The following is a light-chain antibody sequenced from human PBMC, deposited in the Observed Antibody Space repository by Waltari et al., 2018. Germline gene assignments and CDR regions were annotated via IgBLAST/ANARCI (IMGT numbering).Light chain of an antibody. CDR1: ISNIGSKT. J-gene: IGLJ3*02. CDR2: SNN. CDR3: AAWDDSLNGV. V-gene: IGLV1-44*01. Sequence: QSVLTQPPSASGTPGQRVTISCSGSISNIGSKTVTWYQQLPGTAPKLPRYSNNQPPSGVPDRFPGAKSGTSASLAISGLQSEDEADYYCAAWDDSLNGVFGGGTKLTVL.